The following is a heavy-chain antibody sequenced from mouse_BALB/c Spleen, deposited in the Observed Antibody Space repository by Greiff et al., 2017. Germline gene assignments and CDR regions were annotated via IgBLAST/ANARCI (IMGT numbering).Heavy chain of an antibody. Sequence: DVKLVESGGGLVQPGGSRKLSCAASGFTFSSFGMHWVRQAPEKGLEWVAYISSGSSTIYYADTVKGRFTISSDNPKNTLFLQMTSLRSEDTAMYYCASYGTPYAMDYWGQGTSVTVSS. J-gene: IGHJ4*01. D-gene: IGHD1-1*01. CDR1: GFTFSSFG. CDR3: ASYGTPYAMDY. V-gene: IGHV5-17*02. CDR2: ISSGSSTI.